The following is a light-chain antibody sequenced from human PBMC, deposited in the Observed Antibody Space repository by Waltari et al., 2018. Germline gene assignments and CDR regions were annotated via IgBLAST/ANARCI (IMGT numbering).Light chain of an antibody. Sequence: DIVMTQSPLSLPVTPGEPASISCRSSQSLLHSNGYNYLDWYLQKPGQSPQLLVYLGSDRAAGVPDSFRGSGSGRGFILKISRVDAEDVGTYYCMQGLQTPLTVGGGTKVEIK. V-gene: IGKV2-28*01. CDR2: LGS. CDR1: QSLLHSNGYNY. J-gene: IGKJ4*01. CDR3: MQGLQTPLT.